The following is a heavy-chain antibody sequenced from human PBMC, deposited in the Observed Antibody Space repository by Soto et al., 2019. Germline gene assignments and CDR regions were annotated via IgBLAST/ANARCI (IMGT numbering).Heavy chain of an antibody. J-gene: IGHJ5*02. CDR1: GGTFSSYA. CDR2: IIPIFGTA. Sequence: SVKVSCKASGGTFSSYAISWVRQAPGQGLEWMGGIIPIFGTANYAQKFQGRVTITADESTSTAYMELSSLRSEDTAVYYCARRNHILLMPYAPSGWFDTWGQGTLVTVSS. D-gene: IGHD2-8*01. V-gene: IGHV1-69*13. CDR3: ARRNHILLMPYAPSGWFDT.